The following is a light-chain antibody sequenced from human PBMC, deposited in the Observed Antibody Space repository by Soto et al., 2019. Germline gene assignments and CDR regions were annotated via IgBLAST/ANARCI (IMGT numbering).Light chain of an antibody. CDR3: SSYAGSSNV. J-gene: IGLJ1*01. CDR1: SSDVGGYNY. V-gene: IGLV2-8*01. Sequence: QSARTQPPSASGSPGQSVAISCTGTSSDVGGYNYVSWYQQHPGKAPKLMIYEVNKRPSGVPDRFSGSKSDNTASLTVSGLQAEDEADYYCSSYAGSSNVFGTGTKVTVL. CDR2: EVN.